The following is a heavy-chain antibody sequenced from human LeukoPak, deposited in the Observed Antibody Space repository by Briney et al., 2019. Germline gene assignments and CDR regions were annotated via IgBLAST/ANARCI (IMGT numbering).Heavy chain of an antibody. V-gene: IGHV3-7*01. CDR2: IKQDGSEK. CDR1: GFTFSSYW. Sequence: GGSLRLSCAASGFTFSSYWVSWVRQAPGKGLEWVANIKQDGSEKYYVDSVKGRFTISRDNAKNSLYLQMNSLGAEDTAVYYCARWDSGYDFDYWGQGTLVTVSS. J-gene: IGHJ4*02. CDR3: ARWDSGYDFDY. D-gene: IGHD5-12*01.